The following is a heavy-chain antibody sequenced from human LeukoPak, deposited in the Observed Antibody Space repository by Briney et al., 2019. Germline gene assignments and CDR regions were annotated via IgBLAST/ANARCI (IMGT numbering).Heavy chain of an antibody. Sequence: KASETLSLTCTVSGDSIRSSSYYWAWIRQPPGKGLEWIGFIYYTGSTYYSSSLKSRVTISVDTSNNQFSLKLRSVTAADRAIYYCASRYYYDSSGYFLYWGQGSLVTVSS. CDR3: ASRYYYDSSGYFLY. CDR1: GDSIRSSSYY. J-gene: IGHJ4*02. V-gene: IGHV4-39*01. CDR2: IYYTGST. D-gene: IGHD3-22*01.